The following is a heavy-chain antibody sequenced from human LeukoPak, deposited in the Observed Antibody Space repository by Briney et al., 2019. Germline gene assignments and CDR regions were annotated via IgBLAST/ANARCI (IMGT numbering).Heavy chain of an antibody. CDR1: GYTFTSYA. V-gene: IGHV7-4-1*02. Sequence: ASVKVSCKASGYTFTSYAMNWVRPAPGKGLEWMGWINTNTGNPTYAQGFTGRFVFSLDTSVSTAYLQISSLKAEDTAVYYCARGFTGAMEDYWGQGTLVTVSS. J-gene: IGHJ4*02. CDR3: ARGFTGAMEDY. CDR2: INTNTGNP. D-gene: IGHD5-18*01.